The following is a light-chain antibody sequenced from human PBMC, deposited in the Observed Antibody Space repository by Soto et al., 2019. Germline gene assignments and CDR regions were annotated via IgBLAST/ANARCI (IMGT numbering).Light chain of an antibody. CDR2: DAS. CDR3: QQYNNWPPWT. CDR1: QSVSNS. V-gene: IGKV3-15*01. Sequence: ILMTQSPATLSVSPGERATLSCRASQSVSNSLAWYQQKPGQAPRLLIYDASTRATGIPARFSGSGSGTEFTLTISGLQSEDFAVYYCQQYNNWPPWTFGQGTKVETK. J-gene: IGKJ1*01.